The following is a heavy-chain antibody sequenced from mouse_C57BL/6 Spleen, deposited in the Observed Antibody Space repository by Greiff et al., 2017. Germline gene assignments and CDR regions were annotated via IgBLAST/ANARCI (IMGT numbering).Heavy chain of an antibody. V-gene: IGHV1-55*01. J-gene: IGHJ4*01. D-gene: IGHD1-1*01. CDR2: IYPGSGST. CDR1: GYTFTSYW. CDR3: ARSSTVVARDYAMDY. Sequence: QVQLKQPGAELVKPGASVTMSCKASGYTFTSYWITWVKQRPGQGLEWIGDIYPGSGSTNYNEKFKSKATLTVDTSSSTAYMQLSSLTSEDSAVYYCARSSTVVARDYAMDYWGQGTSVTVSS.